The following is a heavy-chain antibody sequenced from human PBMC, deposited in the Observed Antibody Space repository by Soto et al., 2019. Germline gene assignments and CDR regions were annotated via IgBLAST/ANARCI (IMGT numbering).Heavy chain of an antibody. J-gene: IGHJ6*02. CDR2: TYYSSKFYK. CDR1: GDSASGNSAV. D-gene: IGHD6-13*01. V-gene: IGHV6-1*01. CDR3: ANGRAARDSGFDV. Sequence: SQTLSLTCAIAGDSASGNSAVWKWIRQSPSRGLEWLGGTYYSSKFYKNYAVSLKSRLTISPDTSVNQFSLQLNSVTPDDTALYYCANGRAARDSGFDVWGQGTTVTVSS.